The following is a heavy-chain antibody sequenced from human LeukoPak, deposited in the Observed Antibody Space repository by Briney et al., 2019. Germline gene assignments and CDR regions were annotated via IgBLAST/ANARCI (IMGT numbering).Heavy chain of an antibody. D-gene: IGHD3-22*01. Sequence: PGGSLRLSCAASGFTFSSYAMHWVRQAPGKGLEYVSAISSNGGSTYYANSVKGRFTISRDNSKNTLYLQMGSLRAEDMAVYYCAKVDYDNSGYPDYWGQGTLVTVSP. CDR1: GFTFSSYA. CDR2: ISSNGGST. V-gene: IGHV3-64*01. J-gene: IGHJ4*02. CDR3: AKVDYDNSGYPDY.